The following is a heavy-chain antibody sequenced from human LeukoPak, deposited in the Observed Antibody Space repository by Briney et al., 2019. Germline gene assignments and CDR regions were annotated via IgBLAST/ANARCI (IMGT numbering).Heavy chain of an antibody. CDR2: IHPASGGT. J-gene: IGHJ4*02. CDR3: ARLAAVPG. V-gene: IGHV1-2*02. D-gene: IGHD6-19*01. CDR1: GYTFTRYH. Sequence: ATVKVSCKASGYTFTRYHLHWVRQAPGQGLEWMGWIHPASGGTNYAQKFQDRVNMTRDASVSTAYMELSSLRSDDTAVYYCARLAAVPGWGQGTLVIVSS.